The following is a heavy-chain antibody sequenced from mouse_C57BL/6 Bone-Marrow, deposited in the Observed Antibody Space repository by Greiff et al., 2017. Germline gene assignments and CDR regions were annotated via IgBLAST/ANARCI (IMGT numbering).Heavy chain of an antibody. J-gene: IGHJ3*01. V-gene: IGHV1-26*01. CDR2: INPNNGGT. CDR1: GYTFTDYY. CDR3: ARCDYDAWFAY. D-gene: IGHD2-4*01. Sequence: EVQLQQSGPELVKPGASVNISCKASGYTFTDYYMNWVKQSHGKSLEWIGDINPNNGGTSYNQKFKGKATLTVDKSSSTAYMELRSLTAEDSAVNYCARCDYDAWFAYWGQGTLVTVSA.